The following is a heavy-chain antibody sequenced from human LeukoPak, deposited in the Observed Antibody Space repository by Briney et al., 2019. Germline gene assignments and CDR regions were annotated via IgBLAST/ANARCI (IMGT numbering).Heavy chain of an antibody. V-gene: IGHV3-66*01. Sequence: HPGGSLRLSCAASGFTVSSNYMSWVRQAPGKGLEWVSVIYSGGSTYYADSVKGRFTISRDNSKNTLYLQMNSLRAEDTAVYYCASRRDGYIPDAFDIWGQGTMVTVSS. CDR3: ASRRDGYIPDAFDI. CDR2: IYSGGST. D-gene: IGHD5-24*01. CDR1: GFTVSSNY. J-gene: IGHJ3*02.